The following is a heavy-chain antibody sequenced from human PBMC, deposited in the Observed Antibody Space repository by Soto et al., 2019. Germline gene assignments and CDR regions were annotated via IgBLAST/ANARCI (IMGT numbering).Heavy chain of an antibody. CDR3: ARGRVIIGVDI. V-gene: IGHV1-8*01. J-gene: IGHJ3*02. CDR1: GYTFTGYD. Sequence: QVQVVQSGAEVKNPGASVKVSCKASGYTFTGYDINWVRQATGQGLEWMGWMNPHSGNTNYAQKFQGRVTMTRNTSISTAYMELSSLRSEDTAMYYCARGRVIIGVDIWGQETMVTVSS. CDR2: MNPHSGNT. D-gene: IGHD3-22*01.